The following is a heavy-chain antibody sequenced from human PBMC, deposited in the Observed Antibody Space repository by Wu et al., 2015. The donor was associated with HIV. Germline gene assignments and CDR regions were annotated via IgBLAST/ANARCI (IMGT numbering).Heavy chain of an antibody. CDR1: GGTFSSYA. Sequence: QVQLVQSGAEVKKPGSSVKVSCKASGGTFSSYAISWVRQAPGQGLEWMGRIIPIFGTANYAQKFQGRVTITADESTSTAYMELSSLRSEDTAVYYCARDVIRIAPGATYYYYYMDLWGKGTTVTVSS. J-gene: IGHJ6*03. V-gene: IGHV1-69*13. CDR3: ARDVIRIAPGATYYYYYMDL. CDR2: IIPIFGTA. D-gene: IGHD2-2*01.